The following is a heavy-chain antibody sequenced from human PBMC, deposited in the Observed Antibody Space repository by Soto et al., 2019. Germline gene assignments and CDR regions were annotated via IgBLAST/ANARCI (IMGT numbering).Heavy chain of an antibody. V-gene: IGHV1-58*01. CDR1: GFTFTSSA. Sequence: SVKVSCKAPGFTFTSSAVQWVLQARGQRLEWIGWIVVGSGNTNYAQKFQERVTITRDMSTSTAYMELSSLRSEDTAVYYCAASARDYYYYGMDVWGQGTTVTVSS. CDR3: AASARDYYYYGMDV. CDR2: IVVGSGNT. D-gene: IGHD3-3*01. J-gene: IGHJ6*02.